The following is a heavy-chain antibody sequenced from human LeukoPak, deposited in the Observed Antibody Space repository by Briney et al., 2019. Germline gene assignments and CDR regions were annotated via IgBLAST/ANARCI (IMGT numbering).Heavy chain of an antibody. V-gene: IGHV4-59*01. CDR2: IYYSGST. CDR1: GGSISSYY. D-gene: IGHD3-16*01. CDR3: ARGWGIGYNWFDP. Sequence: KNSETLSLTCTVSGGSISSYYWSWIRQPPGKGLEWIGYIYYSGSTNYNPSLKSRVTISVDTSKNQFSLKLSSVTAADTAVYYCARGWGIGYNWFDPWGQGTLVTVSS. J-gene: IGHJ5*02.